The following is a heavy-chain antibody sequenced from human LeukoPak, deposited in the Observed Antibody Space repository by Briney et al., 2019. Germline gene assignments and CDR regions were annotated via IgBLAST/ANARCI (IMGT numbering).Heavy chain of an antibody. CDR2: TSSSSSYI. CDR3: ARGLGYSYGLAYYYMDV. Sequence: GGSLRLSCAASGFTFSSYSMNWVRQAPGKGLEWVSSTSSSSSYIYYADSVKGRFTISRDNAKNSLYLHMNSLRAEDTAVYYCARGLGYSYGLAYYYMDVWGKGTTVTVSS. V-gene: IGHV3-21*01. D-gene: IGHD5-18*01. J-gene: IGHJ6*03. CDR1: GFTFSSYS.